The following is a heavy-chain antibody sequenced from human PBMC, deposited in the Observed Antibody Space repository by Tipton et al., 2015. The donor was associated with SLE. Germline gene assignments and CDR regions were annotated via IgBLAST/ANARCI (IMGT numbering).Heavy chain of an antibody. CDR1: GYSISSGYY. J-gene: IGHJ2*01. Sequence: LSCAVSGYSISSGYYWGWIRQPPGKGLEWIGSIYHSGSTYYNPSLKSRVTISVDTSKNQFSLKLSSVTAADTAVYYCASAVVVNNDWSFDLWGRGPLVTVSS. V-gene: IGHV4-38-2*01. D-gene: IGHD3-22*01. CDR2: IYHSGST. CDR3: ASAVVVNNDWSFDL.